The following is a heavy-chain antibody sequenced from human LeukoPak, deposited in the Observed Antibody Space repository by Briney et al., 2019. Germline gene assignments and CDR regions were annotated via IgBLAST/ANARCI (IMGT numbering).Heavy chain of an antibody. CDR1: GFTFKIYA. V-gene: IGHV3-23*05. CDR2: IDNSGSVT. D-gene: IGHD4-17*01. Sequence: GGSLRLSCAGSGFTFKIYAMKWVRQAPGKGLQWVSSIDNSGSVTYYGDSVKGRFTISRDNSKNTLYLQMNSLRDDDTAIYYRATTYGDSLSTPGYWGQGTLVTVSS. J-gene: IGHJ4*02. CDR3: ATTYGDSLSTPGY.